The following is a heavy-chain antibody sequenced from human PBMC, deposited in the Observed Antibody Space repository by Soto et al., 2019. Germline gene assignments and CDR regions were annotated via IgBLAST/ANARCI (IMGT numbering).Heavy chain of an antibody. CDR2: IWYDGSNK. Sequence: PGGSLSLSCAASGFTFSSYGMHWVRQAPGKGLEWVAVIWYDGSNKYYADSVKGRFTISRDNSKNTLYLQMNSLRAEDTAVYYCARDPLVDTAMVFDYWGQGTLVTVSS. D-gene: IGHD5-18*01. CDR3: ARDPLVDTAMVFDY. CDR1: GFTFSSYG. V-gene: IGHV3-33*01. J-gene: IGHJ4*02.